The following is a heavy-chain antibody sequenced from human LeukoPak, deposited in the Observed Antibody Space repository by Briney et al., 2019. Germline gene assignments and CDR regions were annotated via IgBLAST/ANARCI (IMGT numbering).Heavy chain of an antibody. CDR2: ISSSSSSI. D-gene: IGHD3-16*01. J-gene: IGHJ3*02. CDR1: VFTFSSYS. CDR3: AREAVYI. V-gene: IGHV3-48*02. Sequence: GRSLRLFCAASVFTFSSYSMNCVPHAPEKGLEWDSYISSSSSSIYYADYVKGRSTISRDNAKNSLYLQMNSLRDEDTAVYYCAREAVYIWGQGAMVTVCS.